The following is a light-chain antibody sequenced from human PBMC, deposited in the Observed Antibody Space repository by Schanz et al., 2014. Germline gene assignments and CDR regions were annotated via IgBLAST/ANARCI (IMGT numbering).Light chain of an antibody. V-gene: IGKV3D-20*02. CDR1: QSVSSSY. J-gene: IGKJ1*01. CDR2: GAS. Sequence: EIVLTQSPGTLSLSPGERVTLSCRASQSVSSSYLAWYQQKPGQAPRLLIYGASSRATGIPDRFSGSGSGTDFTLTISSLEPEDFAVYYCQQRSNWRETFGQGTKVEIK. CDR3: QQRSNWRET.